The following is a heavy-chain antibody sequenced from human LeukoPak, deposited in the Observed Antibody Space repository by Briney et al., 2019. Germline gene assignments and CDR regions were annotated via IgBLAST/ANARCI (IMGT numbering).Heavy chain of an antibody. D-gene: IGHD1-7*01. V-gene: IGHV1-69*04. CDR1: GGTFSSYA. CDR3: AREEEDGRAGTDYHFDY. J-gene: IGHJ4*02. Sequence: ASVKVSCKASGGTFSSYAISWVRQAPGQGLEWMGRIIPILGIANYAQKFQGRVTITADKSTSTAYMELSSLRSEDTAVYYCAREEEDGRAGTDYHFDYWGQGTLVTVSS. CDR2: IIPILGIA.